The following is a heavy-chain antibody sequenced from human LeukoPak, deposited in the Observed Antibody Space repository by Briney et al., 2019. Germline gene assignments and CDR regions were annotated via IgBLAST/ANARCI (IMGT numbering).Heavy chain of an antibody. Sequence: GGSLRLSCAVSGFTFSSYPMTWVRQAPGKGLEWVSTIYSGGTTYYADSVMGRFTISRHNSRNTLYLQMNSLRAEDTAVYYCARVDTVMAYYFDLWGQGTLVTVSS. CDR3: ARVDTVMAYYFDL. D-gene: IGHD5-18*01. CDR1: GFTFSSYP. V-gene: IGHV3-53*04. J-gene: IGHJ4*02. CDR2: IYSGGTT.